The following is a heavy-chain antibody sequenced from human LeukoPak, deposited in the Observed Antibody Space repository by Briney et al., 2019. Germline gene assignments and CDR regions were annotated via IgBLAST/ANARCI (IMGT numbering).Heavy chain of an antibody. J-gene: IGHJ6*02. D-gene: IGHD6-6*01. CDR2: ISGSGAST. V-gene: IGHV3-23*01. Sequence: GGSLRLSCVASGFTLSTFWMTWVRQAPGKGLEWVSAISGSGASTYYADSVKGRFTISRDNSKKTLYLQMNSLRAGDTALYYCSRDRLSPKYYYYGMDVWGQGTTVTVSS. CDR3: SRDRLSPKYYYYGMDV. CDR1: GFTLSTFW.